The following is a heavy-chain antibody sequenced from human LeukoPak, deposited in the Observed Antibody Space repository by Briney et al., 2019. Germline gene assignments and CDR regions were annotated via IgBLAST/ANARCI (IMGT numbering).Heavy chain of an antibody. V-gene: IGHV4-38-2*02. CDR1: GYSISSGYY. CDR2: IYHSGST. CDR3: ARDNDYGSGSLDY. Sequence: SETLSLTCTVSGYSISSGYYWGWIRQPPGKGLEWIGSIYHSGSTYYNPSLKSRVTISVDTSKNQFSLKLSSVTAADTAVYYCARDNDYGSGSLDYWGQGTLVTVSS. D-gene: IGHD3-10*01. J-gene: IGHJ4*02.